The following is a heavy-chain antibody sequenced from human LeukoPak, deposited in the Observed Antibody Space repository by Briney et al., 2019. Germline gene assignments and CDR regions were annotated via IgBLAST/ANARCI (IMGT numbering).Heavy chain of an antibody. CDR1: GGSISSSSYY. Sequence: SETLSLTCTVSGGSISSSSYYWGWIRQPPGKALEWIGSIYYSGSTYYNPSLKSRVTISVDTSKNQLSLKLTSVTAADTAVYYCARHGGAAGGHWGQGTLVTVSS. J-gene: IGHJ4*02. D-gene: IGHD6-13*01. V-gene: IGHV4-39*01. CDR2: IYYSGST. CDR3: ARHGGAAGGH.